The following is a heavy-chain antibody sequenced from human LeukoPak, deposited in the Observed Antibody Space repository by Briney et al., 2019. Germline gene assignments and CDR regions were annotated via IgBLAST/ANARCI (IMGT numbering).Heavy chain of an antibody. CDR3: ARDYYGERAFEY. J-gene: IGHJ4*02. CDR1: GGSISSYY. D-gene: IGHD4-17*01. Sequence: SETLSLTCTVSGGSISSYYWSWIRQPPGKGLEWIGSIYYSGSTYYNPSLKSRVTISVDTSKNQFSLRLSSVTAADTAVYYCARDYYGERAFEYWGQGTLVIVSS. V-gene: IGHV4-59*01. CDR2: IYYSGST.